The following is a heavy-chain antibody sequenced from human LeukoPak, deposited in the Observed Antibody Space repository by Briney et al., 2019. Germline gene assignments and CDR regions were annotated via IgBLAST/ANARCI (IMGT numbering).Heavy chain of an antibody. CDR3: ARLYCSGGSCYSDY. V-gene: IGHV4-30-4*01. D-gene: IGHD2-15*01. Sequence: SETLSLTCAVYGGSISSGDYYWSWIRQPPGKGLEWIGYIYYSGSTYYNPSLKSRLTISVDTSKNQFSLKLSSVTAADTAINYCARLYCSGGSCYSDYWGQGTLVTVSS. CDR2: IYYSGST. CDR1: GGSISSGDYY. J-gene: IGHJ4*02.